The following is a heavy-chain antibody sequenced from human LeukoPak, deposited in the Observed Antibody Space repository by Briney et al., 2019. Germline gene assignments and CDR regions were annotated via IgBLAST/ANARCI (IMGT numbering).Heavy chain of an antibody. D-gene: IGHD6-25*01. CDR3: ARGHKYSSVYYYYMDV. V-gene: IGHV4-34*01. Sequence: SDTLSLTCAVYGGSFSRYYLSWIRQPPGKGLEWIGEINHSGSTKYNPSLKSRVTISVDTSKNQFSLKLSSVTAAGTAVYYCARGHKYSSVYYYYMDVWGKGTTVTVSS. J-gene: IGHJ6*03. CDR2: INHSGST. CDR1: GGSFSRYY.